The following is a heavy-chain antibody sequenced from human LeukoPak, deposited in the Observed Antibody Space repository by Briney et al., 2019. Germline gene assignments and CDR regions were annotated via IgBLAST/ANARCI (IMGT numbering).Heavy chain of an antibody. D-gene: IGHD2-2*01. J-gene: IGHJ4*02. V-gene: IGHV3-30*18. CDR3: AKEDIVVVPASFTFDY. CDR1: GFTFSSYG. Sequence: PGRSLRLFCAASGFTFSSYGMHWVRQATGKGLEWVAVISYDGSNKYYADSVKGRFTISRDNSKNTMYLQINSLRAEDTAVYYCAKEDIVVVPASFTFDYWGQGTLVTVSS. CDR2: ISYDGSNK.